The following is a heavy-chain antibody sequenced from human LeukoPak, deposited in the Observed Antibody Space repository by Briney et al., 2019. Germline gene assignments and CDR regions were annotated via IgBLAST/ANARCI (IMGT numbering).Heavy chain of an antibody. J-gene: IGHJ4*02. D-gene: IGHD1-7*01. V-gene: IGHV1-46*03. Sequence: ASVKVSCKASGYTFTNYYMHWVRQAPGQGLEWMGRIIPSGGSTNYAQKLQGRVTMTRDTSTSTVCMELSSLTSEDTAVYSCARGSAGTTFIAYWGQGTLVTVSS. CDR3: ARGSAGTTFIAY. CDR1: GYTFTNYY. CDR2: IIPSGGST.